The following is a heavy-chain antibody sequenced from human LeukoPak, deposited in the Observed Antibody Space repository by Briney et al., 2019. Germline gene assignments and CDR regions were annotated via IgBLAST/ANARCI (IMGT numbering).Heavy chain of an antibody. Sequence: SETLSLTCAVFGGSFSDYSWAWIRQTPGKGLEWIGELNHSGSPTYNPSLKSRVGISVDTSKTQLSLKVRSVTAADAAIYYYARGRFSRTYSGDYLYYGMDVWGTGTTVIVSS. V-gene: IGHV4-34*01. CDR3: ARGRFSRTYSGDYLYYGMDV. CDR1: GGSFSDYS. J-gene: IGHJ6*04. D-gene: IGHD1-26*01. CDR2: LNHSGSP.